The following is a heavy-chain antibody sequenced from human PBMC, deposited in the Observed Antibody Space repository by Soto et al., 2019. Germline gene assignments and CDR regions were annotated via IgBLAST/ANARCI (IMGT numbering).Heavy chain of an antibody. D-gene: IGHD3-22*01. Sequence: QITLKESGPTLVKPTQTLTLTCTFSGFSLSTSGVGVGWIRQPPGKALEWLALIYWDDDKRYSPSLKSRLTITKDTSKNQVVLTMTNMDPVDTATYYCAHIGHYYDSSGYYLGYYYYGKDVWGQGTTVTVSS. CDR1: GFSLSTSGVG. V-gene: IGHV2-5*02. J-gene: IGHJ6*02. CDR2: IYWDDDK. CDR3: AHIGHYYDSSGYYLGYYYYGKDV.